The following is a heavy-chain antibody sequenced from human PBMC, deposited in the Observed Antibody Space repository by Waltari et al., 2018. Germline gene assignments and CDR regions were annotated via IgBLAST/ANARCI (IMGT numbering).Heavy chain of an antibody. V-gene: IGHV3-21*01. CDR2: ISSNSNYF. D-gene: IGHD1-26*01. J-gene: IGHJ4*02. CDR1: GFNFSPFY. CDR3: ARGSSGSYSLDY. Sequence: EVQLVESGGGLVRPGGSLRLSCAASGFNFSPFYMNWVRQAPGKGLGWVASISSNSNYFHYGDSVKGRFTISRDNAKNSLYLQMNSLRAEDTAVYYCARGSSGSYSLDYWGQGTLVTVSS.